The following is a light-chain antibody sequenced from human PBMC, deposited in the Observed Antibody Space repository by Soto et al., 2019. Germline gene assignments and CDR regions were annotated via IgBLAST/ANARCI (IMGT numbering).Light chain of an antibody. CDR3: SSYAGSNNFV. Sequence: QSVLTQPASVSGSPGQSITISCTGTSSDVGGYNSVSWYQHHPGKAPKLMIYEVSNRPSGVSNRFSGSKSGNTASLAISGLQAEDGADYYCSSYAGSNNFVFGSGTKVTVL. CDR1: SSDVGGYNS. CDR2: EVS. V-gene: IGLV2-14*01. J-gene: IGLJ1*01.